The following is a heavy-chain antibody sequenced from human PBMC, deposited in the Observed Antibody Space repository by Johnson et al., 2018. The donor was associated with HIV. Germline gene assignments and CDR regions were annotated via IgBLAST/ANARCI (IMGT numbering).Heavy chain of an antibody. J-gene: IGHJ3*02. CDR1: GLTFSDYD. V-gene: IGHV3-20*04. D-gene: IGHD5-18*01. CDR3: ARGSRYTYGYDDAHLLHAFGI. Sequence: VQLVESGGGLVKPGGSLRLSCAASGLTFSDYDMSWVRQAPGKGLEWVSSINWNGGSTSYVDSVKGRFTISRDNAKNSLYLQMNSLRTEDMALYYCARGSRYTYGYDDAHLLHAFGIWGQGTVVTVSS. CDR2: INWNGGST.